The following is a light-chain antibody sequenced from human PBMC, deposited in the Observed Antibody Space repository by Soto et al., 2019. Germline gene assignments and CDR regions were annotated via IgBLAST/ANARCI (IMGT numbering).Light chain of an antibody. Sequence: IVMTQCPATLSVSPGERATLACRARQSIXSDVAWYQQKPGQAPSILXYGASSMATGIPDRLSGSGSGTDFTLTISRLEPEDFAVYYFQQRSNGPLTFGGGTKVDIK. CDR3: QQRSNGPLT. V-gene: IGKV3D-15*01. CDR1: QSIXSD. CDR2: GAS. J-gene: IGKJ4*01.